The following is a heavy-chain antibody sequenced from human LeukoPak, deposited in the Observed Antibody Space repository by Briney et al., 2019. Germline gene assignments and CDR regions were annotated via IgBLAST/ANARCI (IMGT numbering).Heavy chain of an antibody. J-gene: IGHJ4*02. CDR1: GGTFSSYA. D-gene: IGHD3-22*01. CDR3: ARGSGSHFDY. CDR2: IIPIFGTA. Sequence: GASVKVSCKASGGTFSSYAISWVRQAPGQGLEWMGGIIPIFGTANYAQKFRGRVTITADKSTRTAYMELSSLRSEDMAVYYCARGSGSHFDYWGQGTLVTVSS. V-gene: IGHV1-69*06.